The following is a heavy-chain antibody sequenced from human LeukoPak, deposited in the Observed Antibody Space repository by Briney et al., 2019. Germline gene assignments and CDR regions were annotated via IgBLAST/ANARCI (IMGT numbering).Heavy chain of an antibody. V-gene: IGHV1-18*01. CDR3: ARGYCSGGSCYSGYYYYYYMDV. D-gene: IGHD2-15*01. J-gene: IGHJ6*03. CDR2: ISAYNGNT. CDR1: GYTFTSYG. Sequence: ASVKVSCKASGYTFTSYGISWVRQAPGQGLEWMGWISAYNGNTNYAQKFQGRVTITADESTSTAYMELSSLRSEDTAVYYCARGYCSGGSCYSGYYYYYYMDVWGKGTTVTISS.